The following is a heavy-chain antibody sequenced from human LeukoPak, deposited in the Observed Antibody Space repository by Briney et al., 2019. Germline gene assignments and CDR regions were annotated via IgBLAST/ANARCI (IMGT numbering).Heavy chain of an antibody. Sequence: PGGSLRLSCAASGFTFSSYWMTWVRQAPGRGLEWVANIKQDGSAKYYVDSVKGRFTISRDNAKNSLYLQMNSLRAEDTAVYYCAKEVAGSGSYWGQGTLVTVSS. D-gene: IGHD6-19*01. CDR1: GFTFSSYW. CDR2: IKQDGSAK. CDR3: AKEVAGSGSY. V-gene: IGHV3-7*03. J-gene: IGHJ4*02.